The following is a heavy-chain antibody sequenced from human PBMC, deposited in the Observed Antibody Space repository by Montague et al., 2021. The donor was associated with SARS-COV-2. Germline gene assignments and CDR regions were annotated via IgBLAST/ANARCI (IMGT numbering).Heavy chain of an antibody. CDR3: ARADITMVGGVNRWALAI. V-gene: IGHV4-59*01. CDR1: GGSISSYY. D-gene: IGHD3-10*01. Sequence: SETLSLTCTVYGGSISSYYWSWIRLPPGKGLEWIGYINHSGSTNYYPSLKSRVTISVDTSKNQFSLKLSSVTAADTAVYYCARADITMVGGVNRWALAIWGQGTLVTVSS. J-gene: IGHJ4*02. CDR2: INHSGST.